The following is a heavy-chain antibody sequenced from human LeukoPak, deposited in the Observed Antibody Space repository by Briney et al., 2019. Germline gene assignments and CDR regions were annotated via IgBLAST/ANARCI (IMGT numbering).Heavy chain of an antibody. V-gene: IGHV3-21*04. Sequence: PGGSLRLSCAASGFTFSSYTMNWVRQAPGKGLEWVSSISSRSSYIYYADSVKGRFTISRDNAKNSLYLQMNSLRAEDTAVYYCAILRLDYYDSSGYSGYWGQGTLVTVSS. CDR1: GFTFSSYT. J-gene: IGHJ4*02. CDR3: AILRLDYYDSSGYSGY. D-gene: IGHD3-22*01. CDR2: ISSRSSYI.